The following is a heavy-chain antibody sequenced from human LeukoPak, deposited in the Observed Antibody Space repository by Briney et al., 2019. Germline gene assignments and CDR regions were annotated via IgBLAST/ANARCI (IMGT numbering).Heavy chain of an antibody. V-gene: IGHV3-15*01. CDR1: GFTFSNDW. Sequence: GGSLRLSCAASGFTFSNDWMSWVRQAPGKGVGGVGRIKSKTDGRTTDYAAPVKGRFAISRDDSQDTLYLQMNSLKAEDTAVYYCTTDFTEKSDYWGQGTLVTVSS. J-gene: IGHJ4*02. D-gene: IGHD3-16*01. CDR3: TTDFTEKSDY. CDR2: IKSKTDGRTT.